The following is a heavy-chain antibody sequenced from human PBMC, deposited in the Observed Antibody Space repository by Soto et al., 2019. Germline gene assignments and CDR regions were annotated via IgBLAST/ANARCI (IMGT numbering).Heavy chain of an antibody. CDR2: IYSGGST. V-gene: IGHV3-53*01. Sequence: VGSLRLSCAASGFTVSSNYMSWVRQAPGKGLEWVSVIYSGGSTYYADSVKGRFTISRDNSKNTLYLQMNSLRAEDTAVYYCASTGYSSSWFYYGMDVWGQGTTVTVSS. J-gene: IGHJ6*02. D-gene: IGHD6-13*01. CDR1: GFTVSSNY. CDR3: ASTGYSSSWFYYGMDV.